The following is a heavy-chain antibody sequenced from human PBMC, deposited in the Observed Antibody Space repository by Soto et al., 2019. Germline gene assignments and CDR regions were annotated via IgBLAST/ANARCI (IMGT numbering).Heavy chain of an antibody. Sequence: SHTLSRTCAISGDSVSSNTAAWNWIRSSPSRGLEWLGRTYYRSNWRHDYAVSVKSRITVNPDTSKNHFSLQLNSVTPDDTAVYYCARGVAGTGFDLWGQGTLVTVHS. J-gene: IGHJ4*02. D-gene: IGHD6-19*01. CDR3: ARGVAGTGFDL. CDR2: TYYRSNWRH. V-gene: IGHV6-1*01. CDR1: GDSVSSNTAA.